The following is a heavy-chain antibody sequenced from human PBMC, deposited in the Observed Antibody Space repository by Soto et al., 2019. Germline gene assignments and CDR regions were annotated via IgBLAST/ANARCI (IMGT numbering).Heavy chain of an antibody. J-gene: IGHJ3*02. V-gene: IGHV3-23*01. CDR1: GFTFSSYA. CDR2: ISGSGGST. Sequence: PGGSLRLSCAASGFTFSSYAMSWVRQAPGKGLEWVSGISGSGGSTYYADSVKGRFTISRDNSKNTLYLQMNSLRAEDTAVYYCAKDGGRDIVLMVYATNDAFDIWGRGTMVTVSS. D-gene: IGHD2-8*01. CDR3: AKDGGRDIVLMVYATNDAFDI.